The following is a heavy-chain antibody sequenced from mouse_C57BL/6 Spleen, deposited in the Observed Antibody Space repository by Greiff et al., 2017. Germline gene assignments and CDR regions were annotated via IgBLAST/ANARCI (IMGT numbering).Heavy chain of an antibody. D-gene: IGHD1-1*01. V-gene: IGHV1-55*01. CDR1: GYTFTSYW. J-gene: IGHJ4*01. CDR3: ARITTVVDYYAMDY. CDR2: IYPASGST. Sequence: QVQLQQPGAELVKPGASVKMSCKASGYTFTSYWITWVKQRPGQGLEWIGDIYPASGSTNYNEKFKSKATLTVDTSSSTAYMQLSSLTSEDSAVYYCARITTVVDYYAMDYWGQGTSVTVSS.